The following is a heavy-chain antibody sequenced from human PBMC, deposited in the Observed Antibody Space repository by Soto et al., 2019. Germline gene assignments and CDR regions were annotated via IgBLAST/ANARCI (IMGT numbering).Heavy chain of an antibody. Sequence: NPGGSLRLSCAASGFTFSNAWMSWVRQAPGKGLEWVGRIKSKTDGGTTDYAAPVKGRFTISRDDSKNTLYLQMNSLKTEDTAVYYCTTEEPPLELRYFDWLLINAFDIWGQGTMVTVSS. V-gene: IGHV3-15*01. J-gene: IGHJ3*02. CDR3: TTEEPPLELRYFDWLLINAFDI. CDR2: IKSKTDGGTT. D-gene: IGHD3-9*01. CDR1: GFTFSNAW.